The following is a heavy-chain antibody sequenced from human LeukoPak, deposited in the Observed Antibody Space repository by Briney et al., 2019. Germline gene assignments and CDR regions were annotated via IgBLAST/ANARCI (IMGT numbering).Heavy chain of an antibody. CDR2: ISGSGGST. CDR1: GFTFSSYA. D-gene: IGHD3-22*01. CDR3: AKAYYYDSSGYYYEGGAFDI. J-gene: IGHJ3*02. Sequence: PGGSLRLSCAASGFTFSSYAMSGVRQAPGKGLEWVSAISGSGGSTYYADSVKGRFTISRDNSKNTLYLQMNSLRAEDTAVYYCAKAYYYDSSGYYYEGGAFDIWGQGTMVTVSS. V-gene: IGHV3-23*01.